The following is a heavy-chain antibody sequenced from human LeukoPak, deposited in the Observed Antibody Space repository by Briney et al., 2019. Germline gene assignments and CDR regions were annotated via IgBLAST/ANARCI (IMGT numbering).Heavy chain of an antibody. CDR2: INHSGST. V-gene: IGHV4-34*01. Sequence: SETLSLTCAVYGGSFSGYYWSWIRQPPGKGLEWIGEINHSGSTNYNPSLKSRVTISVDTSKNQFSLKLSSVTAADTAVYYCVKGRRPRAFDYWGQGTLVTVSS. CDR3: VKGRRPRAFDY. CDR1: GGSFSGYY. J-gene: IGHJ4*02.